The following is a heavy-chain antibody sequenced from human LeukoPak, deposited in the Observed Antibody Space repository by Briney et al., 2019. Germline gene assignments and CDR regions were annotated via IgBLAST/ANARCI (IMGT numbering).Heavy chain of an antibody. Sequence: PGESLKISRKGSGYSFTTYWIGWVRQMPGKGLGWMGMIYPGDSDTRYSPSYQGHVTISADKSISTAYLQWSSLKASDTAMYYCARREYYYDSTGYYFRGPGQFDLWGQGTLVTVSS. J-gene: IGHJ4*02. V-gene: IGHV5-51*01. CDR1: GYSFTTYW. CDR2: IYPGDSDT. CDR3: ARREYYYDSTGYYFRGPGQFDL. D-gene: IGHD3-22*01.